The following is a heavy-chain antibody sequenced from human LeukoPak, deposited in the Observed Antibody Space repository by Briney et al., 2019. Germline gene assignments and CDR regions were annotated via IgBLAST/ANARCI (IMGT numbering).Heavy chain of an antibody. CDR3: AKDRDSSGYYSFDY. CDR1: GFTFDDYA. D-gene: IGHD3-22*01. V-gene: IGHV3-9*01. CDR2: ISWNSGSI. J-gene: IGHJ4*02. Sequence: PGRSLRLSCAASGFTFDDYAMPWVRQAPGKGLERVSGISWNSGSIGYADSVKGRFTISRDNAKNSLYLQMNSLRAEDTALYYCAKDRDSSGYYSFDYWGQGTLVTVSS.